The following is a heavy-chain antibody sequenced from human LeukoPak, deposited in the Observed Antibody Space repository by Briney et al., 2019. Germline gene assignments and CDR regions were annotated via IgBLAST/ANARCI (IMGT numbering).Heavy chain of an antibody. CDR3: ARVRQGTFDY. D-gene: IGHD1-1*01. V-gene: IGHV4-31*03. CDR2: IYYSGST. CDR1: GGSISSDDYY. Sequence: SETLSLTCTVSGGSISSDDYYWTWIRQHPAKGLEWIGYIYYSGSTYYNPSLKSRVTISVDTSKNQFSLRLSSVTVADTAVYYCARVRQGTFDYWGQGTLVTVSS. J-gene: IGHJ4*02.